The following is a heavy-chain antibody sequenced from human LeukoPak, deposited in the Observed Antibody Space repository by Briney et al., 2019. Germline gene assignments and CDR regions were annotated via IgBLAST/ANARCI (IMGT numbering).Heavy chain of an antibody. CDR2: IYHSGST. Sequence: SETLSLTCAVSGGSISSGGYSWSWIRQPPGKGLEWIGYIYHSGSTYYNPSLKSRVTIPVDRSKNQFSLKLSSVTAADTAVYYCAREVWFGDLKGAFDIWGQGTMVTVSS. CDR3: AREVWFGDLKGAFDI. D-gene: IGHD3-10*01. J-gene: IGHJ3*02. V-gene: IGHV4-30-2*01. CDR1: GGSISSGGYS.